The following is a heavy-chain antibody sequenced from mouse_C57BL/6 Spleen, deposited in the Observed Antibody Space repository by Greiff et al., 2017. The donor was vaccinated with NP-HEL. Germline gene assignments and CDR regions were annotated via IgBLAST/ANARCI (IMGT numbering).Heavy chain of an antibody. CDR1: GFTFSDYG. CDR3: ARPLDSSGLYYYAMDY. V-gene: IGHV5-17*01. Sequence: EVNLVESGGGLVKPGGSLKLSCAASGFTFSDYGMHWVRQAPEKGLEWVAYISSGSSTVYYADTVKGRFTITRDNAKNTLFLQMTILRSEDTAMYYCARPLDSSGLYYYAMDYWGQGTSVTVSS. CDR2: ISSGSSTV. D-gene: IGHD3-2*02. J-gene: IGHJ4*01.